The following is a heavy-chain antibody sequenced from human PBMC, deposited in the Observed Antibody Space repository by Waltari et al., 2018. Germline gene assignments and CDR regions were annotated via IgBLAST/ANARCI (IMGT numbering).Heavy chain of an antibody. J-gene: IGHJ4*02. CDR2: IYYSGST. CDR3: ARSEVYCSGGSCYPDY. V-gene: IGHV4-59*01. D-gene: IGHD2-15*01. Sequence: QVQLQESGPGLVKPSETLSLTCTVSGGSISSYYWSWIRQPPGKGLEWIGYIYYSGSTNYNPSLKSRVTISVDTSKNQFSLKLSSVTAADTAVYYCARSEVYCSGGSCYPDYWGQGTLVTVSS. CDR1: GGSISSYY.